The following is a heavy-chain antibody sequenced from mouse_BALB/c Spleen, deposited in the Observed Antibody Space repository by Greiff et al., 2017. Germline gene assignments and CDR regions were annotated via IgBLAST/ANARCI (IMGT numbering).Heavy chain of an antibody. V-gene: IGHV1-18*01. CDR2: INPNNGGT. CDR1: GYTFTDYN. J-gene: IGHJ2*01. CDR3: ARGGTTVVAYYFDY. Sequence: EVQLQQSGPELVKPGASVKIPCKASGYTFTDYNMDWVKQSHGKSLEWIGDINPNNGGTIYNQKFKGKATLTVDKSSSTAYMELRSLTSEDTAVYYCARGGTTVVAYYFDYWGQGTTLTVSS. D-gene: IGHD1-1*01.